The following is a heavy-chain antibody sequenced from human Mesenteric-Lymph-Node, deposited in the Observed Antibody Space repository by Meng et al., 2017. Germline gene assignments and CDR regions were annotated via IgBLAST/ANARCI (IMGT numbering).Heavy chain of an antibody. Sequence: GGSLRLSCAASGFTFSGYWMHWVRQAPGKGLEWVANIKQDGSEKYYVDSVKGRFTISRDNAKNSLYLQMNSLRAEDTAVYYCARVHSNYYDSSGDLDYWGQGTLVTVSS. CDR2: IKQDGSEK. CDR3: ARVHSNYYDSSGDLDY. V-gene: IGHV3-7*01. CDR1: GFTFSGYW. D-gene: IGHD3-22*01. J-gene: IGHJ4*02.